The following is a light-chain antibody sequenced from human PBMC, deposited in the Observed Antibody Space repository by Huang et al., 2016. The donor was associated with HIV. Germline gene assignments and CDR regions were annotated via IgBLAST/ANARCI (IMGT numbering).Light chain of an antibody. Sequence: EVVLTQSPGTLSLSLGERATLSCRASQSVDSSYLAWYQQKPGQAPRLLIFGASSRSSVIPDRFSGSGSGTDFTLTISRLEPEDFAMYYCQQYGDPFTFGGGTKVEVK. CDR3: QQYGDPFT. V-gene: IGKV3-20*01. CDR1: QSVDSSY. CDR2: GAS. J-gene: IGKJ4*01.